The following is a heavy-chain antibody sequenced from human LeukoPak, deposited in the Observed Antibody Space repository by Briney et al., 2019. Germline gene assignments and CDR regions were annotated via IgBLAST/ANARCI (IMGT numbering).Heavy chain of an antibody. CDR3: ARGSYGSGSYYFYYGMDV. CDR2: IYYSGST. Sequence: SETLSLTCTVSGGSISSYYWSWIRQPPGKGLEWIGYIYYSGSTNYNPSLKSRVTVSIDTSKKQFSLKLSSVTAADTAVYYCARGSYGSGSYYFYYGMDVWGQGTTVTVSS. CDR1: GGSISSYY. J-gene: IGHJ6*02. D-gene: IGHD3-10*01. V-gene: IGHV4-59*08.